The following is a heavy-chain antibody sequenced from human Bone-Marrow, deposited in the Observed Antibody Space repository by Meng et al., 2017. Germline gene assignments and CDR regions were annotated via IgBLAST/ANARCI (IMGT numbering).Heavy chain of an antibody. CDR1: GFTFSSYS. V-gene: IGHV3-21*01. J-gene: IGHJ4*02. D-gene: IGHD6-19*01. CDR3: ARVAVAGTVYYFDY. CDR2: ISSSSSYI. Sequence: GGSLRLSCAASGFTFSSYSMNWVRQAPGKGLEWVSSISSSSSYIYYADSVKGRFTISRDNAKNSLYLQMNSLRAEDTAVYYCARVAVAGTVYYFDYWGQGTLVTVSS.